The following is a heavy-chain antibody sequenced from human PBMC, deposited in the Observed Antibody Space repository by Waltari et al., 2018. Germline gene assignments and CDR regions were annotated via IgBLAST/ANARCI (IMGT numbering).Heavy chain of an antibody. CDR2: IRYDGSNK. Sequence: QVQLVESGGGVVPPGGSLRLSCAASGFPFGSSAMHWVPQAPGKGLEWVAFIRYDGSNKYYADSVKGRFTISRDNSKNTLYLQMNSLRAEDTAVYYCANSLESDCYCLGDYWGQGTLVTVSS. CDR3: ANSLESDCYCLGDY. D-gene: IGHD2-21*01. J-gene: IGHJ4*02. CDR1: GFPFGSSA. V-gene: IGHV3-30*02.